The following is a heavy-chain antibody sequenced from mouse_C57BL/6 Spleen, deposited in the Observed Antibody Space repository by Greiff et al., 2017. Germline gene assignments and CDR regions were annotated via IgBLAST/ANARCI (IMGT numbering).Heavy chain of an antibody. Sequence: VQLQQPGAELVMPGASVKLSCKASGYTFTSYWMHWVKQRPGQGLEWIGEIDPSDSYTNYNQKFKGKSTLTVDKSSSTAYMQLSSLTSEDSAVYYCARLETAQATYYFDYWGQGTTLTVSS. D-gene: IGHD3-2*02. CDR3: ARLETAQATYYFDY. V-gene: IGHV1-69*01. CDR2: IDPSDSYT. J-gene: IGHJ2*01. CDR1: GYTFTSYW.